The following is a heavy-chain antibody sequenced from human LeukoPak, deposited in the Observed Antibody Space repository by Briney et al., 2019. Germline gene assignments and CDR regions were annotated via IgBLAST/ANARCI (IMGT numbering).Heavy chain of an antibody. J-gene: IGHJ1*01. D-gene: IGHD1-1*01. Sequence: PGGALRLSCAASGFTFSSYAMSWVRKAPGKGLEWVSAISGSGGSTYYADSVKGRFTISRDNSKNTLDLQMSSLRPEDTAVYYCARDPNGTYVGASDFQRWGQGTLVTVSS. CDR1: GFTFSSYA. V-gene: IGHV3-23*01. CDR2: ISGSGGST. CDR3: ARDPNGTYVGASDFQR.